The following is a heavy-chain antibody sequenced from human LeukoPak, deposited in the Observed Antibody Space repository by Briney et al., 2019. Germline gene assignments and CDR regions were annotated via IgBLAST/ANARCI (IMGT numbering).Heavy chain of an antibody. CDR2: IKEDGSEK. CDR3: AKSGSSVFWS. Sequence: GGSLRLSCAASGFTFTNHWMSWVRQAPGKGLEWVANIKEDGSEKYYVDSVKGRFTVSRDNVKNSLFLQLNSLRVDDTAVYYCAKSGSSVFWSWGQGTLVTVSS. D-gene: IGHD3-3*02. V-gene: IGHV3-7*03. J-gene: IGHJ5*02. CDR1: GFTFTNHW.